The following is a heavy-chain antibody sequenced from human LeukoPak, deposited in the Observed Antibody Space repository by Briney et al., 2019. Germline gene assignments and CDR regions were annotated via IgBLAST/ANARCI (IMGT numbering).Heavy chain of an antibody. D-gene: IGHD6-19*01. CDR2: INPNSGDT. CDR1: GYTFTGYY. J-gene: IGHJ4*02. V-gene: IGHV1-2*02. Sequence: GASVTVSCRASGYTFTGYYVHWVRQVPGQGLEGMGWINPNSGDTNFPQNLQGRVTMTRDTSITTAYMELSSLTSDDTAVYYCARDLPVASIDFWGQGTLVTVSS. CDR3: ARDLPVASIDF.